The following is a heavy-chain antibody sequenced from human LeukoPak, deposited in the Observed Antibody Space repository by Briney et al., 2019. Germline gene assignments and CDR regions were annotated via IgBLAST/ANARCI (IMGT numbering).Heavy chain of an antibody. CDR1: GFTFSYYW. CDR2: VNSDGRST. V-gene: IGHV3-74*01. CDR3: ARVRGSAFDM. J-gene: IGHJ3*02. Sequence: GGSLRLFCAASGFTFSYYWVHWVRQAPGKGLVWVSRVNSDGRSTDYADSVKGRFTISRDNARNTVYLQMNSLRGEDMAVYYCARVRGSAFDMWGQGTMVTVSS. D-gene: IGHD3-10*01.